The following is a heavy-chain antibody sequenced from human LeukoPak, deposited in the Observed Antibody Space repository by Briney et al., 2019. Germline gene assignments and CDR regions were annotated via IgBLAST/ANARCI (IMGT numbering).Heavy chain of an antibody. CDR3: ARGGRYSSSSIDY. CDR2: INSNGGST. V-gene: IGHV3-64*02. CDR1: GFTFTSYA. D-gene: IGHD6-6*01. Sequence: PGGSLRLSCAASGFTFTSYAMRWVRQAPGKGLEYVSGINSNGGSTYYGDSVKGRLSTSRDNSKHTLYLQMGSLRAEDMAVYYCARGGRYSSSSIDYWGQGTLVTVSS. J-gene: IGHJ4*02.